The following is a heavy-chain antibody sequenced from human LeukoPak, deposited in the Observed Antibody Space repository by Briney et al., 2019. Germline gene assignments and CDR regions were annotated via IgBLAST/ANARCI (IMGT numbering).Heavy chain of an antibody. CDR1: GGTFTSYA. D-gene: IGHD3-22*01. CDR2: IIPIFDTT. CDR3: ARGPYYHDF. V-gene: IGHV1-69*06. J-gene: IGHJ4*02. Sequence: SVKVSCKASGGTFTSYAISWVRQAPGQGLEWMGRIIPIFDTTNYAQKFQGRVTITADKSTTTAYMELSSLRSEDTAVYYCARGPYYHDFWGQGTLVTVSS.